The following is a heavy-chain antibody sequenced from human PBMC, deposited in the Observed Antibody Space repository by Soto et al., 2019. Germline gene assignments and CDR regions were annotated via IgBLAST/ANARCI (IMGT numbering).Heavy chain of an antibody. CDR3: AKGYGSGTYYNYFDY. D-gene: IGHD3-10*01. CDR2: ISGSGGST. J-gene: IGHJ4*02. CDR1: GFTFSSYA. Sequence: GGSLRLSCAASGFTFSSYAMSWVRQAPGKGLAWVSAISGSGGSTYYADSVKGRFTISRDNSKNTLYLQMNSLRAEDTAVYYCAKGYGSGTYYNYFDYWGQGTLVTVSS. V-gene: IGHV3-23*01.